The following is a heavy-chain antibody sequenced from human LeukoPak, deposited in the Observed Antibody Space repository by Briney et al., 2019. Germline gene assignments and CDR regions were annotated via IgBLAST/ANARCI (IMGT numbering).Heavy chain of an antibody. V-gene: IGHV3-21*01. CDR1: GFTFSSYS. CDR3: ASPGPHNKPIYCSGGSCSGAFDI. CDR2: ISSSSSYI. D-gene: IGHD2-15*01. J-gene: IGHJ3*02. Sequence: PGGSLRLSCAASGFTFSSYSMNWVRQAPGKGLEWVSSISSSSSYIYYADSVKGRFTISRDNAKNSLYLQMNSLRAEDTAVYYCASPGPHNKPIYCSGGSCSGAFDIWGQGTMVTVSS.